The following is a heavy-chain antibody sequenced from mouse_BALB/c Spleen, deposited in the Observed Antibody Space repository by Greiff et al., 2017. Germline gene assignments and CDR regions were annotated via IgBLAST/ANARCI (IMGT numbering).Heavy chain of an antibody. CDR2: ISTYYGDA. D-gene: IGHD2-10*02. V-gene: IGHV1S137*01. CDR1: GYTFTDYA. CDR3: ARGGYGNYVDAMDY. Sequence: VQLQQSGAELVRPGVSVKISCKGSGYTFTDYAVHWVKQSHAKSLEWIGVISTYYGDASYNQKFKGKATMTVDKSSSTAYMELARLTSEDSAIYYCARGGYGNYVDAMDYWGQGTSVTVSS. J-gene: IGHJ4*01.